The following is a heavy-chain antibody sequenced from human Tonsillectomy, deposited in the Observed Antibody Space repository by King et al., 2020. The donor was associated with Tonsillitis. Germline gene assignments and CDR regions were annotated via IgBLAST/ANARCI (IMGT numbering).Heavy chain of an antibody. CDR3: ARSGGYEWWSFDY. J-gene: IGHJ4*02. V-gene: IGHV3-30*01. D-gene: IGHD5-12*01. CDR2: ISYDGSNK. Sequence: VQLVESGGGVVQPGRSLRLSCAASGFTFSSYAMHWVRQAPGKGLEWVAVISYDGSNKYYADSVKGRFTISRDNSKNTLYLQMNSRGAEETAVYFCARSGGYEWWSFDYWGQGTLVTVSS. CDR1: GFTFSSYA.